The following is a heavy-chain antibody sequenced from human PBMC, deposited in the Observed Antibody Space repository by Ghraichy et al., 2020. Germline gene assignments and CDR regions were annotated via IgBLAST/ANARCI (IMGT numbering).Heavy chain of an antibody. CDR1: GYTFTGYY. J-gene: IGHJ5*02. CDR2: INPNSGGT. Sequence: ASVKVSCKASGYTFTGYYMHWVRQAPGQGLEWMGWINPNSGGTNYAQKFQGRVTMTRDTSISTAYMELSRLRSDDTAVYYCARDQWELHRTRGFDPWGQGTLVTVSS. V-gene: IGHV1-2*02. CDR3: ARDQWELHRTRGFDP. D-gene: IGHD1-26*01.